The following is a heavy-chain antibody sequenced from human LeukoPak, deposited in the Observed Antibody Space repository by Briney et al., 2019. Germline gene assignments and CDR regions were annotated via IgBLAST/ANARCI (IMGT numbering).Heavy chain of an antibody. CDR2: IYYSGST. CDR3: ARHPVADAFDI. J-gene: IGHJ3*02. V-gene: IGHV4-39*01. CDR1: GGSISSSSYY. D-gene: IGHD6-19*01. Sequence: SETLSLTCTASGGSISSSSYYWGWIRQPPGKGLEWIGSIYYSGSTYYNPSLKSRVTISVDTSKNQFSLKLSSVTAADTAVYYCARHPVADAFDIWGQGTMVTVSS.